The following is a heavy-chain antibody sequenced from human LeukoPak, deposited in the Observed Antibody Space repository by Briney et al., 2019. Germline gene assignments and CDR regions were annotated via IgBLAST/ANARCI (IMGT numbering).Heavy chain of an antibody. CDR1: GGSISSRSHY. J-gene: IGHJ6*02. CDR2: IYYTGAT. D-gene: IGHD2-2*02. Sequence: SETLSLTCTVSGGSISSRSHYWGWIRQPPGKGLEWIGSIYYTGATDYNPSHKSRLTMSVDTSKSQLSLDLTSVTAADTAVYYCAGHGTYISPYYGLDVWGQGTTVTVSS. V-gene: IGHV4-39*01. CDR3: AGHGTYISPYYGLDV.